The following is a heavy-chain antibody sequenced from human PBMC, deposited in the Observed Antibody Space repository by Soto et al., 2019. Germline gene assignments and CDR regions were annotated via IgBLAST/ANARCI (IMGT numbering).Heavy chain of an antibody. D-gene: IGHD1-26*01. CDR1: GYTFTSYG. Sequence: QVQLVQSGAEVKKPGASVKVSCKAFGYTFTSYGISWVRXAPXXGLEWMGWISANNGNTNYAQKLQGRVTMTTDTSTSTAYMXLXSLRSDDTAVYYCARDRGSYALDYWGQGTLVSVSS. CDR3: ARDRGSYALDY. V-gene: IGHV1-18*01. J-gene: IGHJ4*02. CDR2: ISANNGNT.